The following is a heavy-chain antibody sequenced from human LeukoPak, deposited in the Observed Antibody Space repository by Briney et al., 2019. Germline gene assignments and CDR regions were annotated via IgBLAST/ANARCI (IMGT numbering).Heavy chain of an antibody. CDR2: INWNGGGT. D-gene: IGHD1-26*01. Sequence: GRSLRLSCAATGFTFKDYGMHWVRQPPGKGLEWVSSINWNGGGTDYADSVKGRFAISRDNAKNSLYLQLSSLRPEDAALYYCAKHMRATNTYSFFGLDVWGQGTTVTVSS. J-gene: IGHJ6*02. CDR3: AKHMRATNTYSFFGLDV. CDR1: GFTFKDYG. V-gene: IGHV3-9*01.